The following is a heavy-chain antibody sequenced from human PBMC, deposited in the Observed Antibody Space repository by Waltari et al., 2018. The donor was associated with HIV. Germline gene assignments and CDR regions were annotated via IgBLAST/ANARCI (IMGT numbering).Heavy chain of an antibody. D-gene: IGHD3-10*01. Sequence: QVQLLESGGGVVQPGRSLRLSCAASGVTFGSYGMHWVRQAPGKGVEWVALIWYDGSHEYYVDSVKGRFTISRDNSRKTLDLQMNSLRVEDTAVYYCARDGQGPRGFDQWGQGTLVTVAS. CDR2: IWYDGSHE. J-gene: IGHJ4*02. CDR1: GVTFGSYG. CDR3: ARDGQGPRGFDQ. V-gene: IGHV3-33*01.